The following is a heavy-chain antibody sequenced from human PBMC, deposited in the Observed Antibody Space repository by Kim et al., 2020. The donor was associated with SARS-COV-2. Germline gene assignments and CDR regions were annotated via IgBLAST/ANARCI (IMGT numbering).Heavy chain of an antibody. CDR2: INSDGSST. J-gene: IGHJ6*02. V-gene: IGHV3-74*01. Sequence: GGSLRLSCAASGFTFSNYWMHWVRQAPGKGLVWVSRINSDGSSTSYADAVQGRFSISRDNAKNTLYVQMSSLRVEDTAVYFCVRQVGGYDSRSGSYSYYMDVWGRGTAVTVS. CDR3: VRQVGGYDSRSGSYSYYMDV. CDR1: GFTFSNYW. D-gene: IGHD5-12*01.